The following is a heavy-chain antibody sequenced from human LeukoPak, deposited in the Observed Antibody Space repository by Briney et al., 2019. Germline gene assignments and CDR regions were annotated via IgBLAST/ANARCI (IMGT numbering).Heavy chain of an antibody. D-gene: IGHD3-3*01. V-gene: IGHV3-48*04. CDR3: ARESEIRFLEWLFVFDY. CDR2: ISGSSTNI. Sequence: GGSLRLSCAASGFIFSNHNMNWVRQAPGKGLEWLSYISGSSTNIHYADSVKGRFTISRDNAKNSLYLQMNSLRAEDTAVYYCARESEIRFLEWLFVFDYWGQGTLVTVSS. J-gene: IGHJ4*02. CDR1: GFIFSNHN.